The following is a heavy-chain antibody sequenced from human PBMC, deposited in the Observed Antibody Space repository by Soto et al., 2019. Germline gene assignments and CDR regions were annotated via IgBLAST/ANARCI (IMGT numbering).Heavy chain of an antibody. CDR3: AKHNYYDSSGYYLEMYYFDY. CDR1: GFTFSSYA. CDR2: ISGSGGST. D-gene: IGHD3-22*01. V-gene: IGHV3-23*01. Sequence: LRLSCAASGFTFSSYARSWVRQAPVKGLEWVSAISGSGGSTYYADSVKGRFTISRDNSKNTLYLQMNSLRAEDTAVYYCAKHNYYDSSGYYLEMYYFDYWGQGTLVTVYS. J-gene: IGHJ4*02.